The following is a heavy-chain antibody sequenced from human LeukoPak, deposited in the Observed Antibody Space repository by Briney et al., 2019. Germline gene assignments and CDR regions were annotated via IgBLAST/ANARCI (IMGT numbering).Heavy chain of an antibody. CDR3: ATLLGLVVPAAHIFDY. J-gene: IGHJ4*02. D-gene: IGHD2-2*01. CDR2: INTNTGNP. CDR1: GYTFTGYY. Sequence: ASVKVSCKASGYTFTGYYMHWVRQVPGQGLEWMGWINTNTGNPTYAQGFTGRFVFSLDTSVSTAYLQISSLKAEDTAVYYCATLLGLVVPAAHIFDYWGQGTLVTVSS. V-gene: IGHV7-4-1*02.